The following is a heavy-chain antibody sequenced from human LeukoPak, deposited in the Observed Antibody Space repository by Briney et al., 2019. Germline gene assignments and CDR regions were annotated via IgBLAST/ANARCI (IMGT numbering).Heavy chain of an antibody. Sequence: PGGSLRLSCAASGFTFSSYSMNWVRQAPGKGLEWVSSISSSSSYIYYADSVKGRFTISRDNAKNSLYLQMNSLRAEDTAVYYCAREFGDFDWSFDHWGQGTLVTVSS. V-gene: IGHV3-21*01. CDR2: ISSSSSYI. CDR3: AREFGDFDWSFDH. D-gene: IGHD3-9*01. J-gene: IGHJ4*02. CDR1: GFTFSSYS.